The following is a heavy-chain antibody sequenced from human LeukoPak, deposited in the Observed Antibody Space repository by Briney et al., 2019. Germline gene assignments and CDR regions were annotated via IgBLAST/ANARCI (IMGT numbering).Heavy chain of an antibody. D-gene: IGHD5-12*01. J-gene: IGHJ4*02. CDR2: LHPDGSER. CDR3: ARGGYSFDY. Sequence: GGSLRLSCAASGFTFSDSPMHWVRQAPGKGLEWVARLHPDGSERNYVGSVEGRFTVSGDNAKSSMYLQMNSLRVEDTAVYYCARGGYSFDYLGQGTLVTVSS. CDR1: GFTFSDSP. V-gene: IGHV3-7*01.